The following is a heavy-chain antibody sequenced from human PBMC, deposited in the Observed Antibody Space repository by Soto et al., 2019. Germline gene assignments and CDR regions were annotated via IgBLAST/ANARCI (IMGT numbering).Heavy chain of an antibody. CDR1: GYTFSNSA. CDR3: APELYEVGDCCHFDY. CDR2: IIVGSGDT. D-gene: IGHD2-21*02. Sequence: SVKVSCKTSGYTFSNSAMQWVRQAPGQRLEWIGWIIVGSGDTKYAQNLQGRITITRDKSTSTAYMEVSSLRSDDTAVYFCAPELYEVGDCCHFDYWGQGSLVTVS. J-gene: IGHJ4*02. V-gene: IGHV1-58*02.